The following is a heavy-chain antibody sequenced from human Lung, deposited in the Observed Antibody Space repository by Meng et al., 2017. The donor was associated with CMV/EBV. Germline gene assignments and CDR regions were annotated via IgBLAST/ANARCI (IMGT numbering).Heavy chain of an antibody. V-gene: IGHV3-21*01. CDR3: ARGSVGYYGMDV. CDR1: GFIFNNHA. J-gene: IGHJ6*02. D-gene: IGHD6-19*01. CDR2: ISGSTPDK. Sequence: GESXKISCAASGFIFNNHAMNWVRQAPGKGLEWVSAISGSTPDKWYADSVRGRFTISRDNAKNSLYLEMSSLRAEDTAAYFCARGSVGYYGMDVWGQGTPVTVSS.